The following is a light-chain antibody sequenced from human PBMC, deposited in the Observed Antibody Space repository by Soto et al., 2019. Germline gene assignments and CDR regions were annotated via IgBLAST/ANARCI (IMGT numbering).Light chain of an antibody. J-gene: IGKJ5*01. CDR1: QSVSSY. Sequence: EVVLTQSPSTLSLTPGERATLSCRASQSVSSYLAWYQQKPGQAPRLLIYDASNRATGIPARFSGSGSGTDFTLTIGRLEPGDFAVYYCLHYGGSPLTFGQGTRLEIK. CDR3: LHYGGSPLT. CDR2: DAS. V-gene: IGKV3-20*01.